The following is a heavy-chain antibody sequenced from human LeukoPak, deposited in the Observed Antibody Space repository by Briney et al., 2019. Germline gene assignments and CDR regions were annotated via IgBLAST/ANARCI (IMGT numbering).Heavy chain of an antibody. Sequence: SETLSLTCAVYGGSFSGYYWSWIRQPPGKGLEWIGEIDHSGSTNYNPSLKSRVTISVDTSKNQFSLKLSSVTAADTAVYYCARGDSSGYYFHWFDPWGQGTLVTVSS. CDR3: ARGDSSGYYFHWFDP. J-gene: IGHJ5*02. CDR1: GGSFSGYY. D-gene: IGHD3-22*01. CDR2: IDHSGST. V-gene: IGHV4-34*01.